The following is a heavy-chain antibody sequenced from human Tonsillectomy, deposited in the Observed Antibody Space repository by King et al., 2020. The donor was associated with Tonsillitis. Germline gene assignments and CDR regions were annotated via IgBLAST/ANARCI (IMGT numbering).Heavy chain of an antibody. D-gene: IGHD3-9*01. CDR1: GFTFSSYS. CDR3: ARVPSKLRYFDWLSQSLAFDI. CDR2: ISSSSSTI. Sequence: VQLVESGGGLVQPGGSLRLSCAASGFTFSSYSMNWVRQAPGKGLEWVSYISSSSSTIYYADSVKGRFTISRDNAKNSLYLQMNSLRDEDTAVYYWARVPSKLRYFDWLSQSLAFDIWGQGTMVTVSS. J-gene: IGHJ3*02. V-gene: IGHV3-48*02.